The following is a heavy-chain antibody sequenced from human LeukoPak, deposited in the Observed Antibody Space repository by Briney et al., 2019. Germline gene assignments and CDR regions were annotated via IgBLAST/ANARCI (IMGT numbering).Heavy chain of an antibody. V-gene: IGHV1-18*01. CDR1: GYTFSRYD. CDR3: ARAEGALGTTVTFDY. D-gene: IGHD4-11*01. Sequence: ASVKVSCKASGYTFSRYDITWVRQAPGQGLEWMGWISVYNGSTKYAQKLQGRVTMTTDTSTSTAYMKLRSLRSDDTAVYYCARAEGALGTTVTFDYWGQGTLVTVSS. CDR2: ISVYNGST. J-gene: IGHJ4*02.